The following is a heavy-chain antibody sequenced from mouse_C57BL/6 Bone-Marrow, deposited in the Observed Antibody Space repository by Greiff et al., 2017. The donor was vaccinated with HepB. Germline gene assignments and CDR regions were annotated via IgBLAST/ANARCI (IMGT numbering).Heavy chain of an antibody. V-gene: IGHV1-62-2*01. CDR1: GYTFTEYT. Sequence: QVQLQQSGAELVKPGASVKLSCKASGYTFTEYTIHWVKQRSGQGLEWIGWFYPGSGSIKYNEKFKDKATLTADKSSSTVYMELSRLTSEDSAVYFCARHHPFYYYGSSYAMDYWGQGTSVTVSS. CDR3: ARHHPFYYYGSSYAMDY. CDR2: FYPGSGSI. J-gene: IGHJ4*01. D-gene: IGHD1-1*01.